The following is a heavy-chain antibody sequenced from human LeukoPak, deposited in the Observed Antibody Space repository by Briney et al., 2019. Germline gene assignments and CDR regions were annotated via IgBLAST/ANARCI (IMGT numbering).Heavy chain of an antibody. CDR2: IYYSGST. Sequence: SETLSLTCTVSGGSISSYYWSWIRQPPGKGLEWIGYIYYSGSTNYNPSPKSRVTISVDTSKNQFSLKLSSVTAADTAVYYCARGGDYYDSSGYYGYWGQGTLVTVSS. CDR1: GGSISSYY. V-gene: IGHV4-59*01. CDR3: ARGGDYYDSSGYYGY. J-gene: IGHJ4*02. D-gene: IGHD3-22*01.